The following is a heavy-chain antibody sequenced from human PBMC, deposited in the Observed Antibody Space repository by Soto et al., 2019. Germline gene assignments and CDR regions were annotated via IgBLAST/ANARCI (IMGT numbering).Heavy chain of an antibody. CDR3: ARERGLGYCSSTSCYIPYYYGMDV. J-gene: IGHJ6*02. CDR1: GFTFSDSY. D-gene: IGHD2-2*02. Sequence: GGSLRLSCAASGFTFSDSYMSWIRQAPGKGLEWISYITFSGNTVYYADSLKGRFTISRDNAKNSLYLQMNSLRAEDTAVYYCARERGLGYCSSTSCYIPYYYGMDVWGQGTTVTVSS. CDR2: ITFSGNTV. V-gene: IGHV3-11*01.